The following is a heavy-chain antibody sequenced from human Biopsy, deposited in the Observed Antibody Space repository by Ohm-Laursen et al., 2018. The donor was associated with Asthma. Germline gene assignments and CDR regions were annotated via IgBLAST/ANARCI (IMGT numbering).Heavy chain of an antibody. D-gene: IGHD3-9*01. CDR2: ITFDGSTQ. J-gene: IGHJ4*02. V-gene: IGHV3-30-3*01. CDR3: SRDTLGYYFDI. Sequence: SLRLSCAASGRHFASYNMHWARQAPGKGLEWVAVITFDGSTQHYGDSVKGRFTISRDNSKNMLFLQMNSLRAEDTAVYYCSRDTLGYYFDIWGQGTQATVSS. CDR1: GRHFASYN.